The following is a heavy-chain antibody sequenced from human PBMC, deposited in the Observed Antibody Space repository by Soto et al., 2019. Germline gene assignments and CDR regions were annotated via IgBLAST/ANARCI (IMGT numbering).Heavy chain of an antibody. CDR2: LSGSGGNI. CDR1: GFSFSSYA. D-gene: IGHD5-18*01. CDR3: ASSICKNMACAAIDL. Sequence: GGSLRLSCAASGFSFSSYAMTWVRQAPGKGLEWVSTLSGSGGNIYYTDSVKGRFTISRDNSKNTLYLQLNSLRAEDTAVYYCASSICKNMACAAIDLWAQRTVVTISS. J-gene: IGHJ1*01. V-gene: IGHV3-23*01.